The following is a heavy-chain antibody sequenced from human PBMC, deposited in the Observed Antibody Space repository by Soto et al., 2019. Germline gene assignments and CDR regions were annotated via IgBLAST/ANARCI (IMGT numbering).Heavy chain of an antibody. CDR1: GGSMTGYF. D-gene: IGHD2-8*01. J-gene: IGHJ4*02. V-gene: IGHV4-4*07. CDR2: VYNSGNT. CDR3: SRTHWVSGTEY. Sequence: QVQLQESGPGLVKPSETLSLTCSVSGGSMTGYFWTWIRQPAGQGLEWIGHVYNSGNTDYNPSLESRISMAVDTSKRQFSLKVKSVTAADTAVYYCSRTHWVSGTEYWGQGTLVTVSS.